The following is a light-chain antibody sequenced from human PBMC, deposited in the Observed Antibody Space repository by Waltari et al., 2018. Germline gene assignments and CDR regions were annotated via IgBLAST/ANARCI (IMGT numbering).Light chain of an antibody. J-gene: IGKJ2*01. CDR1: HHIDNN. V-gene: IGKV1-39*01. CDR2: AAS. Sequence: IQLTQSPSSLSASVGDRVTPTCRASHHIDNNLNWYQQKPGKAPKLLIYAASTLQSGVPSRLTGSGYGTDFTLTISSLQPEDIATYSCQQSQGVPFTFGQGTKVELK. CDR3: QQSQGVPFT.